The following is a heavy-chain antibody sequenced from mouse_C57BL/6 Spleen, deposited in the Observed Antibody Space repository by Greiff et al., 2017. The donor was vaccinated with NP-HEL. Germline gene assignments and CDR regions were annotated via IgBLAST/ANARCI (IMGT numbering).Heavy chain of an antibody. CDR3: TRTDSNFVFFDY. J-gene: IGHJ2*01. V-gene: IGHV14-4*01. CDR2: IDPENGDT. CDR1: GFNIKDDY. D-gene: IGHD2-5*01. Sequence: VQLQQSGAELVRPGASVKLSCTASGFNIKDDYMHWVKQRPEQGLEWIGWIDPENGDTEYATKFQGKATITADTSSNTAYLQLTSLTSEDTAVYYGTRTDSNFVFFDYWGQGTTLTVSS.